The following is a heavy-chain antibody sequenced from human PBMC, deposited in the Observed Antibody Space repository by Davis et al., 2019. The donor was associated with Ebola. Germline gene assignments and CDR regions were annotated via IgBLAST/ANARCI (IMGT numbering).Heavy chain of an antibody. CDR3: TDYYYYGMDV. Sequence: GGSLRLSCTDSVITFSSYAMTWVRQAPGKGLEWVSYITSSSRSIYYADSVKGRFTISRGNAKNSLYLQMNSLRAEDTAVYYCTDYYYYGMDVWGQGTTVTVSS. V-gene: IGHV3-48*04. CDR2: ITSSSRSI. J-gene: IGHJ6*02. CDR1: VITFSSYA.